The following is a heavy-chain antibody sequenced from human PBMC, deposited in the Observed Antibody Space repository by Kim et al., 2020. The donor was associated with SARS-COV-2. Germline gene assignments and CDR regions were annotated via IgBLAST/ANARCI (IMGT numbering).Heavy chain of an antibody. Sequence: SETLSLTCTVSGGSISGYYWSWLRQPPGKGLEWIGYMYYSGRTNYNPSLKSRVTISADTSKNQFSLRLSYVTAADTAIYYCARERGGRWLQSARSFDLWGRGTLVSVSS. D-gene: IGHD5-12*01. V-gene: IGHV4-59*01. CDR1: GGSISGYY. CDR2: MYYSGRT. CDR3: ARERGGRWLQSARSFDL. J-gene: IGHJ2*01.